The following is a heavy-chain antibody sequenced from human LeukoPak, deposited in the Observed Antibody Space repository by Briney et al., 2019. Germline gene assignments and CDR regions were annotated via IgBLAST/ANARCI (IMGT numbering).Heavy chain of an antibody. CDR1: GYTFTGYY. V-gene: IGHV1-2*06. CDR2: INPNSGGT. D-gene: IGHD3-22*01. CDR3: ARLRPNSSGYYLVAFDI. Sequence: ASVEVSCKASGYTFTGYYMHWVRQAPGQGLEWMGRINPNSGGTNYAQKFQGRVTMTRDTSISTAYMELSRLRSDDTAVYYCARLRPNSSGYYLVAFDIWGQGTMVTVSS. J-gene: IGHJ3*02.